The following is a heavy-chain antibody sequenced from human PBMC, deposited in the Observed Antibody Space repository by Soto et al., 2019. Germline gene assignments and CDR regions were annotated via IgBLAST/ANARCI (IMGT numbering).Heavy chain of an antibody. J-gene: IGHJ4*02. CDR3: ARDLGWAFDS. Sequence: GGSLRLSCAASGFTFSTFSMNWVRQAPGRGLEWISYISGGGRPISYADSVKGRFTISRDNAKNSLYLQMDSLTDEDTAVYYSARDLGWAFDSWGQGTLITVP. V-gene: IGHV3-48*02. CDR1: GFTFSTFS. CDR2: ISGGGRPI. D-gene: IGHD6-19*01.